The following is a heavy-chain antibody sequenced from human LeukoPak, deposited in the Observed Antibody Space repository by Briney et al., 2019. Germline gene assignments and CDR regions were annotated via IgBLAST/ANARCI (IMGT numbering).Heavy chain of an antibody. CDR2: IWYDGSNK. D-gene: IGHD3-10*01. CDR1: GFTFSSYG. V-gene: IGHV3-33*01. Sequence: GGSLRLSCAASGFTFSSYGMHWVRQAPGKGLEWVAVIWYDGSNKYYADSVKGRFTISRDNSKNALYLQMHSLRADDTGVYYCARESVSGLLWFGEHTTDNWFDPWGQGTLVTVSS. J-gene: IGHJ5*02. CDR3: ARESVSGLLWFGEHTTDNWFDP.